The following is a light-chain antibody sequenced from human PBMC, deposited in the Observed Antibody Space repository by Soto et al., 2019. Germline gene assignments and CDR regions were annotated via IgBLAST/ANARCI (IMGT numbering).Light chain of an antibody. V-gene: IGLV1-40*01. CDR1: SSNIGAGYD. CDR2: GNS. CDR3: QSYDSSLSGVV. J-gene: IGLJ2*01. Sequence: QSVLTQPPSVSGAPGQRVTISCTGSSSNIGAGYDVHWYQQLPGTAPKLLIYGNSNRPSGVPDRFSGPKSGTPASLAITGLQAEDEADYYCQSYDSSLSGVVFGGGTKVTVL.